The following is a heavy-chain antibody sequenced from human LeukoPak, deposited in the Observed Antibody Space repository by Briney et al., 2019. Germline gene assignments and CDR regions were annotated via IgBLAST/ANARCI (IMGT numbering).Heavy chain of an antibody. V-gene: IGHV3-7*03. CDR2: INHNGNVN. D-gene: IGHD2-15*01. CDR3: ASGPSRYCSGGSCYSNI. CDR1: GFTFSSYW. J-gene: IGHJ4*02. Sequence: GGSLRLSCAASGFTFSSYWMNWARQAPGKGLEWVASINHNGNVNYYVDSVKGRFTISRDNAKNSLYLQMNSLRAEDTAVYYCASGPSRYCSGGSCYSNIWGQGTLVTVSS.